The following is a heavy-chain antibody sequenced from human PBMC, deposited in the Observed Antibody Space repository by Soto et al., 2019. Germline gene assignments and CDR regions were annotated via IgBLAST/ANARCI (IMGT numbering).Heavy chain of an antibody. Sequence: RGSLRLSCAASGFTFSSYNINWVRQAPGKGLEWVSSISSSSSYIYYADSVKGRFTISRDNAKNSLFLQMNSLRAEDTAVYYCARDSPTASVFDYWGQGTLVTVSS. V-gene: IGHV3-21*01. D-gene: IGHD4-17*01. J-gene: IGHJ4*02. CDR3: ARDSPTASVFDY. CDR1: GFTFSSYN. CDR2: ISSSSSYI.